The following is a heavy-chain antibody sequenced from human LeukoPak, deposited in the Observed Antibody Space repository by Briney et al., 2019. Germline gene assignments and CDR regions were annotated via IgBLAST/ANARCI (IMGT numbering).Heavy chain of an antibody. J-gene: IGHJ4*02. V-gene: IGHV3-53*01. CDR3: ARGPDYGDDTYPDY. Sequence: PGGSLRLSCAASGFTVSSNYMSWVRQAPGKGLEWVSAISGSGGSTYYADSVKGRFTISRDNAKNSLYLQMNSLRVEDTAVYYCARGPDYGDDTYPDYWGQGTLVTVSS. D-gene: IGHD4-17*01. CDR2: ISGSGGST. CDR1: GFTVSSNY.